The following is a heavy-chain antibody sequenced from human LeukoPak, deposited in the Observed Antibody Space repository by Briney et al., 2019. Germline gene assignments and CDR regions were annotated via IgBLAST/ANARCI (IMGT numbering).Heavy chain of an antibody. CDR1: GGSISSSSYY. D-gene: IGHD1/OR15-1a*01. CDR3: ARGQEQRNWFDQ. Sequence: SETLSLTCTVSGGSISSSSYYWGWIRQPPGKGLEWIGSIYYSGSTYYNPSLKSRVTISVDTSKNQFSLKLSSVTAADTAVYYCARGQEQRNWFDQWGQGTLVTVSS. CDR2: IYYSGST. V-gene: IGHV4-39*07. J-gene: IGHJ5*02.